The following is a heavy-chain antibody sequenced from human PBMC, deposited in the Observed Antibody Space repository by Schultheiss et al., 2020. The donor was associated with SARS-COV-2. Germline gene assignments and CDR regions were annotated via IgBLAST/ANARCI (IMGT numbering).Heavy chain of an antibody. CDR2: ISGDGGST. D-gene: IGHD6-13*01. CDR1: GFTFDDYA. V-gene: IGHV3-43*02. Sequence: GESLKISCAASGFTFDDYAMHWVRQAPGKGLEWVSLISGDGGSTYYADSVKGRFTISRDNSKNSLYLQMNSLRTEDTALYYCAKGVGGSQQLVRAYFQHWGQGTLVTVSS. J-gene: IGHJ1*01. CDR3: AKGVGGSQQLVRAYFQH.